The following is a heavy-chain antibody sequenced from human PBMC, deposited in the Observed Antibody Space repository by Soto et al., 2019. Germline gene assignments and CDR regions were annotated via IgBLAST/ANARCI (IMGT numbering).Heavy chain of an antibody. CDR3: ARALYYYGMDV. V-gene: IGHV4-30-4*01. CDR2: IYHSESA. J-gene: IGHJ6*02. CDR1: GGSISSGDYY. Sequence: QVQLQESGPGLVKPSQTLSLTCTVSGGSISSGDYYWSWIRQPPGKGLEWIGYIYHSESAFYNPSLKSRITMSIATATNRFSLRLASVSGADTAVYFCARALYYYGMDVWGPGTTVTVSS.